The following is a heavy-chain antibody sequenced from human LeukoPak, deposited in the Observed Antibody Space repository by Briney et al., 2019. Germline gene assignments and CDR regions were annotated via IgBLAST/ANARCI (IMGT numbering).Heavy chain of an antibody. CDR3: ARSGYGYSYGYFDY. CDR1: GFNFRAYW. CDR2: ISSSGSTI. J-gene: IGHJ4*02. D-gene: IGHD5-18*01. Sequence: GGSLRLSCTTSGFNFRAYWMGWVRQAPGKGLEWVSYISSSGSTIYYADSVKGLFTITRDNAKNSLYLQMNSLRAEDTAVYYCARSGYGYSYGYFDYWGQGTLVTVSS. V-gene: IGHV3-11*01.